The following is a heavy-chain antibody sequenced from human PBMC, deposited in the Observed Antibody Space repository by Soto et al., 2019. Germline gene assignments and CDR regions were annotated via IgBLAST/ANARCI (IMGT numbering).Heavy chain of an antibody. V-gene: IGHV4-59*01. CDR2: MYYSGST. CDR1: GASISSYY. CDR3: ARGLTRFDP. J-gene: IGHJ5*02. D-gene: IGHD3-9*01. Sequence: SETLSLTCSVSGASISSYYWTWIRQPPGKGLEWIGYMYYSGSTNYNPSLKSRVSISVDTSKNWFSLKLSSVTTADTAVYYCARGLTRFDPWGQGTPAPVSS.